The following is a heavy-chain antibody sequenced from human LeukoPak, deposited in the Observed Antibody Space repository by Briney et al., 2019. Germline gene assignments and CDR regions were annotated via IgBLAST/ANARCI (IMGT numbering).Heavy chain of an antibody. CDR1: GGSISSGPYY. V-gene: IGHV4-39*07. J-gene: IGHJ4*02. D-gene: IGHD3-16*01. CDR2: IYYSGST. CDR3: ARDMGGGLWSGPLNY. Sequence: SETLSLTCTVSGGSISSGPYYWGWIRQPPGKGLEWIGSIYYSGSTYYNPSLKSRVTISIDTSKNQFSLKLTSVTAADTAVFYCARDMGGGLWSGPLNYWGQGTLVTVSS.